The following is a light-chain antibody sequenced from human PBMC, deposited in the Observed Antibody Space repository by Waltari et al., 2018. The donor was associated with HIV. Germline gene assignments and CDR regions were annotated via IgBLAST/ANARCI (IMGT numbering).Light chain of an antibody. V-gene: IGKV3-20*01. CDR1: QRLTSSY. J-gene: IGKJ2*01. Sequence: EMVLTQSPGTLSVSPGERATLSCRASQRLTSSYLAWYQHKPGQAPRLIVYGASSRATGISDRFSGSGSGTDFTLTISRLEPEDFAVYYCQQYTTSPTFGQGTNLEIK. CDR2: GAS. CDR3: QQYTTSPT.